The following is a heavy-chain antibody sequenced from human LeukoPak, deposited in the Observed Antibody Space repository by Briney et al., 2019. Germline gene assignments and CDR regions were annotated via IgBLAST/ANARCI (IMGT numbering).Heavy chain of an antibody. CDR2: TSYDGSNK. V-gene: IGHV3-30*04. CDR3: ARDTTGYCSSTSCHDYFQH. J-gene: IGHJ1*01. Sequence: PGRSLRLSCAASGFTFSGYAMHWVRQAPGKGLEWVAVTSYDGSNKYYADSVKGRFTISRDISKNTLYLQMNSLRAEDTAVYYCARDTTGYCSSTSCHDYFQHWGQGTLVTVSS. CDR1: GFTFSGYA. D-gene: IGHD2-2*01.